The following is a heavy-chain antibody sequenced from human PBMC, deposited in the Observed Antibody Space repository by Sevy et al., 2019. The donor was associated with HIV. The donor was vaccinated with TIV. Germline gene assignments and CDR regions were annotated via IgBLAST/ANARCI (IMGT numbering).Heavy chain of an antibody. CDR3: VRDKEVGASILDA. J-gene: IGHJ5*02. D-gene: IGHD1-26*01. CDR1: GFNFRNFW. V-gene: IGHV3-7*03. CDR2: IKQDGSEA. Sequence: GGSLRLSCVASGFNFRNFWMSWVRQAPGKGLESVADIKQDGSEAYYVDSVKGRFTISRDNAKNSLYLQMNSLRDEDTAMYFCVRDKEVGASILDAWGQGTPVTVSS.